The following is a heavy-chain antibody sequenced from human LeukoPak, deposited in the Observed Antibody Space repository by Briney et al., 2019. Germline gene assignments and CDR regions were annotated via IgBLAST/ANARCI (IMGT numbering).Heavy chain of an antibody. D-gene: IGHD3-10*01. Sequence: SGGSLRLSCAASGFTFSSYWMHWVREVPGKGLVWVSRINCDGSSTSYADSVKGRFTISRDNAKNTLYVQMNSLRAEGTAVCYCSTGSGHAFDIWGRGTMVTVSS. CDR1: GFTFSSYW. CDR2: INCDGSST. V-gene: IGHV3-74*01. CDR3: STGSGHAFDI. J-gene: IGHJ3*02.